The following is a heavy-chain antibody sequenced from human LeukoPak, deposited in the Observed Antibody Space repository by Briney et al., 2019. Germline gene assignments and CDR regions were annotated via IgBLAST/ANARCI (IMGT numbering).Heavy chain of an antibody. D-gene: IGHD6-19*01. CDR2: ISSSSSYI. CDR3: ARERIAVAGAEIDY. Sequence: PGGSLRLSCAASGFTFSSYSMNWVRQAPGKGLEWVSSISSSSSYIYYADSVKGRFTISRDNAKNSLYLQMNSLRAEDTAIYFCARERIAVAGAEIDYWGQGTLVTVSS. CDR1: GFTFSSYS. J-gene: IGHJ4*02. V-gene: IGHV3-21*01.